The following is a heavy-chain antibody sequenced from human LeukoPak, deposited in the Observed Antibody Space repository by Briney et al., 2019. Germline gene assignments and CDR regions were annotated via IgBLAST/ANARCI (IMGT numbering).Heavy chain of an antibody. V-gene: IGHV3-74*01. CDR1: GFTSITYW. CDR3: ARDRGYGYLFDY. D-gene: IGHD5-18*01. Sequence: GGSPRHSCAASGFTSITYWMHWVREAPGKGLLWGSRINNDVGTTSYAESVKGRFTISTDNAKNTRYLQMNRLRAEDTAVYYCARDRGYGYLFDYWGQGTLVTVSS. CDR2: INNDVGTT. J-gene: IGHJ4*02.